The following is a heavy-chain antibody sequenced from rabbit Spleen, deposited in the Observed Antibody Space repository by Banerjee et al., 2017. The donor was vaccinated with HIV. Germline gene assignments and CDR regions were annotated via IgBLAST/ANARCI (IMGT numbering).Heavy chain of an antibody. V-gene: IGHV1S45*01. CDR1: GFSFSSGQD. CDR2: IGINNGGT. CDR3: ARDTSTSFSTYGMDL. Sequence: QEQLEESGGDLVKPEGSLTLTCKASGFSFSSGQDMCWVRQAPGKGLEWIGCIGINNGGTWYASWAKGRFTISKASSTTVTLQLNSLTVADTAMYFCARDTSTSFSTYGMDLWGPGTLVTVS. D-gene: IGHD1-1*01. J-gene: IGHJ6*01.